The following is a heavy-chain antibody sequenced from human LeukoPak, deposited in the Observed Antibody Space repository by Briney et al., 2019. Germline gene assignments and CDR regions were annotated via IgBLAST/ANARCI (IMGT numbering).Heavy chain of an antibody. CDR2: IRTKTNNYAT. Sequence: GGSLRLSCAGSGFTFSASAMHWVRQVSGKGLEWVGRIRTKTNNYATTYGASVRGRFTVSRDDSKNAAYLQMNNLKTEDTAIYFCSSYDNAGNYYLNYWGQGTLVTVSS. J-gene: IGHJ4*02. CDR1: GFTFSASA. D-gene: IGHD3-22*01. CDR3: SSYDNAGNYYLNY. V-gene: IGHV3-73*01.